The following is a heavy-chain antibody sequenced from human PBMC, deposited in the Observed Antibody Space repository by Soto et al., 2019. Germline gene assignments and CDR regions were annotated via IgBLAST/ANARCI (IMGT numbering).Heavy chain of an antibody. Sequence: QVQLQESGPGLVKHSQTLSLTCTVSGGSISSGGYYWSWIRQHPGKGLEWIGYIYYSGSTYYNPSLKSRVTISVDTSKNQFSLKLSSVTAADTAVYYCARGELGRGDAFDIWGQGTMVTVSS. CDR2: IYYSGST. J-gene: IGHJ3*02. CDR1: GGSISSGGYY. D-gene: IGHD7-27*01. CDR3: ARGELGRGDAFDI. V-gene: IGHV4-31*03.